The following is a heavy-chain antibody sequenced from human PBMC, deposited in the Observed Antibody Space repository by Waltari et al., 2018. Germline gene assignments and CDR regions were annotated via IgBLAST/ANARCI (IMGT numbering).Heavy chain of an antibody. Sequence: QLQLQESGPGLVKPSETLSLTCTVSGGSISSSNYYWGWIRQPPGKGLEWSGSIYYSGSTYYTPSLKSRVTISVDTPKNQFYLKLNSVTAADTAVHYCAISGYYDSSGYYWWFDPWGQGTLVTVSS. CDR1: GGSISSSNYY. V-gene: IGHV4-39*01. J-gene: IGHJ5*02. D-gene: IGHD3-22*01. CDR2: IYYSGST. CDR3: AISGYYDSSGYYWWFDP.